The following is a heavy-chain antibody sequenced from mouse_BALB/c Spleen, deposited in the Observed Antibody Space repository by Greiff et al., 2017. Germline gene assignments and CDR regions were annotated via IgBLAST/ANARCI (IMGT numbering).Heavy chain of an antibody. V-gene: IGHV1-31*01. CDR1: GYSFTGYY. CDR3: ARGDRPTMITTGAMDY. CDR2: INPYNGAT. D-gene: IGHD2-4*01. J-gene: IGHJ4*01. Sequence: VQLQQSGPELVKPGASVKISCKASGYSFTGYYMHWVKQSHVKSLEWIGRINPYNGATSYNQNFKDKASLTVDKSSSTAYMELHSLTSEDSAVYYCARGDRPTMITTGAMDYWGQGTSVTVSS.